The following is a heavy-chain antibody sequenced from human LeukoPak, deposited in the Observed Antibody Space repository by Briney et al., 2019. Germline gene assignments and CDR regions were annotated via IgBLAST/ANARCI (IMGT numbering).Heavy chain of an antibody. J-gene: IGHJ3*02. CDR2: SAGSGGGGGT. V-gene: IGHV3-23*01. Sequence: GGSLRLSCVASGFTFSSYGMNWVRQAPGKVLEWVSSSAGSGGGGGTYYADSVKGRFTISRDSSKNTLFLHMNGLRVEDTAVYYCAKGTTGHCSGATCYPFDMWGQGTVVTVSS. CDR1: GFTFSSYG. CDR3: AKGTTGHCSGATCYPFDM. D-gene: IGHD2-15*01.